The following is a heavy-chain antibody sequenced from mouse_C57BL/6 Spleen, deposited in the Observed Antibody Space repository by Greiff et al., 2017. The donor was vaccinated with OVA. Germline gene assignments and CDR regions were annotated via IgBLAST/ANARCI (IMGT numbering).Heavy chain of an antibody. CDR2: IYPGDGDT. V-gene: IGHV1-82*01. CDR3: ATTSSRAWFAY. D-gene: IGHD6-1*01. CDR1: GYAFSSSW. Sequence: VQLQQSGPELVKPGASVKISCKASGYAFSSSWMNWVKQRPGKGLEWIGRIYPGDGDTNYNGKFTGKATLTADKSSSTAYMQLSSLTSEDSAVYCCATTSSRAWFAYWGQGTLVTVSA. J-gene: IGHJ3*01.